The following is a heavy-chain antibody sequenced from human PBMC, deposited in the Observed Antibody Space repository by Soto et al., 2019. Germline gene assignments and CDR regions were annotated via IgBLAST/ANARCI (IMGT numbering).Heavy chain of an antibody. J-gene: IGHJ4*02. D-gene: IGHD4-17*01. Sequence: SETLSLTCTVSGGSISSSSYYWGWIRQPPGKGLEWIGSIYYSGSTYYNPSLKSRVTISVDTSKNQFSLKLSSVTAADTAVYYCARLNTVTTWEFDYWGQGTLVTVSS. CDR1: GGSISSSSYY. CDR2: IYYSGST. V-gene: IGHV4-39*01. CDR3: ARLNTVTTWEFDY.